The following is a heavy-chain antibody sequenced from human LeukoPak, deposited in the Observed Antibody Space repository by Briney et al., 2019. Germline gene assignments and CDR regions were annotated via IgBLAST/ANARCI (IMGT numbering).Heavy chain of an antibody. CDR1: GFTFSSYA. V-gene: IGHV3-23*01. CDR3: AKGVISAAATRADY. Sequence: PGESLRLSCAASGFTFSSYAMSWVRQAPGKGLEWVSAISGSGESTYYADSVKGRFTISRDNSKNTLYLQMNSLRAEDTAVYYCAKGVISAAATRADYWGQGTLVTVSS. D-gene: IGHD6-13*01. CDR2: ISGSGEST. J-gene: IGHJ4*02.